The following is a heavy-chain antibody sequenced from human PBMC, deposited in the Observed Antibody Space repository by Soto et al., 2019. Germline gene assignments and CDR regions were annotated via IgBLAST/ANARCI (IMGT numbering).Heavy chain of an antibody. D-gene: IGHD2-2*01. Sequence: PGGSLRLSCAASGFTFSSYAMHWVRQAPGKGLEWVAVISYDGSNKYYADSVKGRFTISRDNSKNTLYLQMNSLRAEDTAVYYCAREMGPAAIYTAVVGMDVWGQGTTVTVSS. CDR2: ISYDGSNK. J-gene: IGHJ6*02. CDR1: GFTFSSYA. CDR3: AREMGPAAIYTAVVGMDV. V-gene: IGHV3-30-3*01.